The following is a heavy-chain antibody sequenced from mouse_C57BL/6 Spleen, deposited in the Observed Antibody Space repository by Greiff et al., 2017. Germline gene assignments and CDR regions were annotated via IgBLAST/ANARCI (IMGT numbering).Heavy chain of an antibody. CDR2: INPNNGGT. Sequence: EVQLQQSGPELVKPGASVKISCKASGYTFTDYYMNWVKQSHGKSLEWIGDINPNNGGTSYNQKFKGKATLTVDKSSSTAYMELRSLTSEDSAVYYCARYSANWDWYFDVWGTGTTVTVSS. CDR3: ARYSANWDWYFDV. V-gene: IGHV1-26*01. J-gene: IGHJ1*03. D-gene: IGHD4-1*01. CDR1: GYTFTDYY.